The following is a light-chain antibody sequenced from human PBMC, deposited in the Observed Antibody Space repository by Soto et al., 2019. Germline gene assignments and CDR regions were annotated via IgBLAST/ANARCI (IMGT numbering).Light chain of an antibody. V-gene: IGLV2-11*01. CDR3: CSYAGRGV. J-gene: IGLJ1*01. CDR2: DVS. Sequence: QSALTQPRSVSGSPGQLVTISCTGTSSDVGGYNYVSWYQQHPGKAPKLMIYDVSKRPSGVPDRFSGSKSGNTASLTISGLQAEDEADYYCCSYAGRGVFGTGTKVTVL. CDR1: SSDVGGYNY.